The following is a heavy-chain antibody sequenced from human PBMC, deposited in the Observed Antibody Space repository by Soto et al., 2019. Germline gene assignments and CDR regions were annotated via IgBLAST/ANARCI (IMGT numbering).Heavy chain of an antibody. CDR1: GGNPSNSA. CDR3: AGGCIVVAGSTAYYGMVV. D-gene: IGHD6-19*01. CDR2: IIPVFGIV. Sequence: QVHLLLQSGAEVKKPGSSVKVSCKASGGNPSNSAISWVRQAPGQGLEWMGGIIPVFGIVSYAQKFQGRVTITADESTSTAYMELSSLRSEDTALYFYAGGCIVVAGSTAYYGMVVWGQGTTVTVSS. V-gene: IGHV1-69*01. J-gene: IGHJ6*02.